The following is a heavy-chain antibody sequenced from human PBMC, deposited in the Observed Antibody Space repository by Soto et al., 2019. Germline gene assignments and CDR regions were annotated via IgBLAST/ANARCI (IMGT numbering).Heavy chain of an antibody. V-gene: IGHV1-69*13. Sequence: ASVKVSCKASGGTFSSYAISWVRQAPGQGLEWMGGIIPIFGTANYAQKFQGRVTITADESTSTAYMELSSLRSEDTAVYYCARSPLREQQLVNPFWFDPWGQGTLVTVSS. CDR2: IIPIFGTA. CDR1: GGTFSSYA. CDR3: ARSPLREQQLVNPFWFDP. J-gene: IGHJ5*02. D-gene: IGHD6-13*01.